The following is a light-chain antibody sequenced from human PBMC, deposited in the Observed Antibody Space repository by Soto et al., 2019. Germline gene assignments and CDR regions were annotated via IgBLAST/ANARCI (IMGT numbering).Light chain of an antibody. CDR2: EGS. J-gene: IGLJ1*01. V-gene: IGLV2-23*01. CDR3: CSYAGSSTLWV. Sequence: QSALTQPASVSGSPGQSITISCTGTSSDVGSYNLVSWYQQHPGKAPKLMIYEGSKWPSGVSNRFSGSKSGNTASLTISGLQAEDEADYYCCSYAGSSTLWVFGTGTKVTVL. CDR1: SSDVGSYNL.